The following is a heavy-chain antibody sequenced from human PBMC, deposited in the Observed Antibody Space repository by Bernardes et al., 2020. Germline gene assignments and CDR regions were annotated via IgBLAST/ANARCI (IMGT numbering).Heavy chain of an antibody. Sequence: SETLSLTCAVYGGSFSGYYWSWIRQPPGKGLEWIGEINHSGSTNYNPSLKSRVTISVDTSKNEFSLKVTSVTAADTAVYYCARVFSSTWYHRFDPWGQGILVTVSS. CDR1: GGSFSGYY. CDR2: INHSGST. CDR3: ARVFSSTWYHRFDP. D-gene: IGHD6-13*01. V-gene: IGHV4-34*01. J-gene: IGHJ5*02.